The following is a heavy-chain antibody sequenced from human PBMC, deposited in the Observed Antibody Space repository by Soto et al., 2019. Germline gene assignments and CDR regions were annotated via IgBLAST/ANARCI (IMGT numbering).Heavy chain of an antibody. CDR3: ARRVGYCSGGRCYSFDY. CDR2: IYPNDSDT. D-gene: IGHD2-15*01. CDR1: GYSFTTYW. J-gene: IGHJ4*01. Sequence: PGESLKISCRGSGYSFTTYWIGWVRQMPGKGLEWVGIIYPNDSDTRYSPSFQGQVTISADKSSSTAYLQWSSLKASDTAMYYCARRVGYCSGGRCYSFDYWRQGTLVTVSS. V-gene: IGHV5-51*01.